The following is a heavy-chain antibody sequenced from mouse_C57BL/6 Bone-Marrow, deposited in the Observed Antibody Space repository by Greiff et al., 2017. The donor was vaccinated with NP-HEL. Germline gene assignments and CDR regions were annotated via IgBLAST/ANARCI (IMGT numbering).Heavy chain of an antibody. Sequence: VQLQQSVAELVRPGASVKLSCTASGFNIKNTYMHWVKQRPEQGLEWIGRIDPANGNTKYAPKFQGKATITADTSSNTAYLQRSSLTSEDTAIYYCAPSRNYGSSPFAYWGQGTLVTVSA. CDR1: GFNIKNTY. V-gene: IGHV14-3*01. J-gene: IGHJ3*01. CDR3: APSRNYGSSPFAY. CDR2: IDPANGNT. D-gene: IGHD1-1*01.